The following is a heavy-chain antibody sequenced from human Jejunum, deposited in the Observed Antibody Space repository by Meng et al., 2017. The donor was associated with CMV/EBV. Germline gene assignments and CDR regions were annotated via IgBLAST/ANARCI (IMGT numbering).Heavy chain of an antibody. D-gene: IGHD1-14*01. J-gene: IGHJ1*01. Sequence: QVQLVQSGAEVKKPGASVKISCKASGYTFPRDAVYWVRQAPGQGLEWMGWSNGGDGDTKYSQKFQDRVTITRDISANTVYIELSSLRFEDTAVYYCARGVVGTGNWGQGTLVTVSS. V-gene: IGHV1-3*01. CDR2: SNGGDGDT. CDR3: ARGVVGTGN. CDR1: GYTFPRDA.